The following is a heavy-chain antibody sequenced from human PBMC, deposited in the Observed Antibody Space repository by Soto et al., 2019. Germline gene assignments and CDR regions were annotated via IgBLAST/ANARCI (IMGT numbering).Heavy chain of an antibody. J-gene: IGHJ4*02. V-gene: IGHV1-18*01. CDR3: ARDSGGYSGYDSDY. CDR1: GYTFTSYG. D-gene: IGHD5-12*01. Sequence: VKVSCKASGYTFTSYGISWVRQAPGQGLEWMGWISAYNGNTNYAQKLQGRVTMTTDTSTSTAYMELRSLRSDDTAVYYCARDSGGYSGYDSDYWGQGTLVTVSS. CDR2: ISAYNGNT.